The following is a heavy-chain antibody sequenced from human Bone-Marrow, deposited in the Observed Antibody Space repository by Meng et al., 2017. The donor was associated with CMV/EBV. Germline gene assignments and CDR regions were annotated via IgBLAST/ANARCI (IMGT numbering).Heavy chain of an antibody. CDR1: GFTFSSYS. Sequence: GESLKISCAASGFTFSSYSMNWVRQAPGKGLEWVSSISSSSSYIYYADSVKGRFTISRDNSKNTLYLQMNSLRAEDTAGYYCTTTTDPRNYWGQGTLVTVSS. CDR2: ISSSSSYI. V-gene: IGHV3-21*01. CDR3: TTTTDPRNY. D-gene: IGHD1-14*01. J-gene: IGHJ4*02.